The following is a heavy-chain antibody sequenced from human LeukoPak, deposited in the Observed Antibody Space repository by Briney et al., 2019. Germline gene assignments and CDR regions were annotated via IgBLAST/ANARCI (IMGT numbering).Heavy chain of an antibody. CDR3: ARPYYYDSSGYYY. CDR1: GFTFSSYA. V-gene: IGHV3-23*01. J-gene: IGHJ4*02. CDR2: ISGSGGST. Sequence: GGSLRLSCAASGFTFSSYAMSWVRQAPGKGLEWVSAISGSGGSTYYADSVKGRFTISRDNSKDTLYLQMNSLRAEDTAVYYCARPYYYDSSGYYYWGQGTLVTVSS. D-gene: IGHD3-22*01.